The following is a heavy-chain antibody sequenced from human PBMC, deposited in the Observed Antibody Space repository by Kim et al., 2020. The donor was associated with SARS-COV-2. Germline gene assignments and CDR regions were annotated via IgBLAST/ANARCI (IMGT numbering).Heavy chain of an antibody. CDR3: AREGQGYDSYYSAY. CDR1: GFTVSSNY. D-gene: IGHD5-12*01. V-gene: IGHV3-53*01. CDR2: IYSGGST. Sequence: GGSLRLSCAVSGFTVSSNYMSWVRQAPGKGLEWVSVIYSGGSTYYADSVKGRFTISRDNSKNTLYLQMNSLRAEDTAVYYCAREGQGYDSYYSAYWGQGTLVTVSS. J-gene: IGHJ4*02.